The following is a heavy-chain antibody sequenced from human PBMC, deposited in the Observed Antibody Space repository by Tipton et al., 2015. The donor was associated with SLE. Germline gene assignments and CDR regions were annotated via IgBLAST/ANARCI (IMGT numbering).Heavy chain of an antibody. CDR2: IYSGGST. Sequence: SLRLSCAAAGFSFSDAWMSWVRQAPGKGLEWVSVIYSGGSTYYADSVKGRFTISRDNSKNTLYLQMSSLRVEDTAVYYCTGGVGDGSGWGGVFDLWGRGTLVTVSS. CDR3: TGGVGDGSGWGGVFDL. V-gene: IGHV3-53*01. D-gene: IGHD6-19*01. CDR1: GFSFSDAW. J-gene: IGHJ2*01.